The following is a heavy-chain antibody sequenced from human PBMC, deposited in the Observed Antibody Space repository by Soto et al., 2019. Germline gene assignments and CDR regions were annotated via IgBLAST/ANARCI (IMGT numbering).Heavy chain of an antibody. CDR3: ARFREASWFDP. J-gene: IGHJ5*02. V-gene: IGHV4-59*01. CDR2: IYYSGST. D-gene: IGHD3-10*01. Sequence: SENLSLTCTVSGGSITTYYWSWIRQPPGKGLEWIGYIYYSGSTNYNPSLKSRVSISVDTSKNQSSLKLSSVTAADTAVYYCARFREASWFDPWGQGTLVTVSS. CDR1: GGSITTYY.